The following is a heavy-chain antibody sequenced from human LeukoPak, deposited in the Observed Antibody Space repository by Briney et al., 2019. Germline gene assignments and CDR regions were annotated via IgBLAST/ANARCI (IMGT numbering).Heavy chain of an antibody. CDR2: IKQDGSEK. CDR3: ARDRLGDSSSSLEAFDI. V-gene: IGHV3-7*01. Sequence: PGGSLRLSCVASGFTFNNAWMSWVRQAPGKGLEWVANIKQDGSEKYYVDSVKGRFTISRDNAKNSLYLQMNSLRAEDTAVYYCARDRLGDSSSSLEAFDIWGQGTMVTVSS. J-gene: IGHJ3*02. CDR1: GFTFNNAW. D-gene: IGHD6-6*01.